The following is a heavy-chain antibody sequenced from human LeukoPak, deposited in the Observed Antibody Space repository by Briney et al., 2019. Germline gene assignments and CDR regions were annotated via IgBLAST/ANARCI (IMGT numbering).Heavy chain of an antibody. J-gene: IGHJ3*02. CDR3: ARGTYYDFWSGYYNPQYSDAFDI. Sequence: SETLSLTCTVSGGSISSYYWSWIRQPAGKGLEWIGRIYTSGSTNYNPSLKSRVTISVDTSKNQFSLKLSSVTAADTAVYYCARGTYYDFWSGYYNPQYSDAFDIWGQGTMVTVSS. D-gene: IGHD3-3*01. V-gene: IGHV4-4*07. CDR2: IYTSGST. CDR1: GGSISSYY.